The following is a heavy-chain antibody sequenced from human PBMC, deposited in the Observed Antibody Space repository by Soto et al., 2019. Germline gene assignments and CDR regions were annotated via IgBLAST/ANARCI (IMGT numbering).Heavy chain of an antibody. CDR3: ARGLFGKQWLVGFDT. CDR2: TIPMFATA. CDR1: GGSFSNYI. J-gene: IGHJ4*02. D-gene: IGHD6-19*01. Sequence: QVHLVQSGAEVKKPGSSVNVSCKASGGSFSNYIFAWVRQAPGQGLEWMGGTIPMFATAQYAQKLQGRVTITADESTSTVYMDLTSLTSDDTAVYYCARGLFGKQWLVGFDTWAQGTLVTVSS. V-gene: IGHV1-69*01.